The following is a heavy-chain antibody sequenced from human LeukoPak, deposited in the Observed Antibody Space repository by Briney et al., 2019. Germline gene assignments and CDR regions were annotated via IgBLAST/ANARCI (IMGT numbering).Heavy chain of an antibody. CDR3: ARDWYGGNSGGFDY. D-gene: IGHD4-23*01. V-gene: IGHV1-69*06. J-gene: IGHJ4*02. Sequence: SAKISCNASGVTFSTYAISWVRQAPGQGLEWMGRIIPIFGTANYAQKFQGRVTITADKSTSTAYMELSSLRSEDTAVYYCARDWYGGNSGGFDYWGQGTLVTVSS. CDR2: IIPIFGTA. CDR1: GVTFSTYA.